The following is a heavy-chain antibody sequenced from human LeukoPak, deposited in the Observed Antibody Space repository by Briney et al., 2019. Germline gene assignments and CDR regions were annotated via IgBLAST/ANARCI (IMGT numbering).Heavy chain of an antibody. CDR3: VRDGGVSGYDLLDY. Sequence: GGSLRLSCAASGFTFSNYWMTWVREAPGEGVEWVSHINQDGSEEHYMDSVKARFTISRDNAKNSLSLQMNSLRAEDTAVYYCVRDGGVSGYDLLDYWGQGTLVTVSS. D-gene: IGHD5-12*01. CDR2: INQDGSEE. V-gene: IGHV3-7*01. J-gene: IGHJ4*02. CDR1: GFTFSNYW.